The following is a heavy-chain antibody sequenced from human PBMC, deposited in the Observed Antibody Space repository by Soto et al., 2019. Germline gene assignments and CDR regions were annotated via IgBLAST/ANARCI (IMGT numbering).Heavy chain of an antibody. CDR2: INPNSGGT. CDR1: GYTFTGYY. Sequence: RASVKVSCKASGYTFTGYYMHWVRQAPGQGLEWMGWINPNSGGTNYAQKFQGWVTMTRDTSISTAYMELSRLRSDDTAVYYCAREVTRNPYYDFWSGYSVDGFDPWGQGTLVTVSS. V-gene: IGHV1-2*04. CDR3: AREVTRNPYYDFWSGYSVDGFDP. J-gene: IGHJ5*02. D-gene: IGHD3-3*01.